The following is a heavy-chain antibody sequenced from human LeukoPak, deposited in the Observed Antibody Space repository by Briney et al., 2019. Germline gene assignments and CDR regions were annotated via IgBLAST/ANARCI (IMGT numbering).Heavy chain of an antibody. Sequence: GGSLRLSCAASGFTFSSYAMSWVRQAPGKGLEWVSAISGSGGSTYYADSVKGRFTISRDNSKNTLYLQMNSLRAEDTAVYYCAKEDRSSWYVSGGSFDYWGQGTLVTVSS. CDR2: ISGSGGST. V-gene: IGHV3-23*01. D-gene: IGHD6-13*01. CDR3: AKEDRSSWYVSGGSFDY. CDR1: GFTFSSYA. J-gene: IGHJ4*02.